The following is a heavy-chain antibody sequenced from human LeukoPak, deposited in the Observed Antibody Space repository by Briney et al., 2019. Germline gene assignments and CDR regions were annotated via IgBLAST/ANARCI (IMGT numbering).Heavy chain of an antibody. CDR3: ARDAWFGAGRTFAY. J-gene: IGHJ4*02. V-gene: IGHV4-59*12. CDR1: SASISTYY. Sequence: SETLSLTCTVSSASISTYYWSWIRQPPGKGLEWIGYIYHSGSTNYIPSLKSRLTISVDTSKNQFSLRLSSVTAADTAVYYCARDAWFGAGRTFAYWGQGTLVTVSS. D-gene: IGHD3-16*01. CDR2: IYHSGST.